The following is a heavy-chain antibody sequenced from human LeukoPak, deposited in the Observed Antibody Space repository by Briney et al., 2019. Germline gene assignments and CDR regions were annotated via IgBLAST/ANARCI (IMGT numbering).Heavy chain of an antibody. CDR1: GYTFNRNA. CDR3: ARASGFCSGLRCYLHLDY. D-gene: IGHD2-15*01. Sequence: ASVKVSCKASGYTFNRNAMNWVRQVPGRGLEWMGWINTNAGNPTYAQGFTGRFVFSLDTSVSTAYLQISSLRAEDTAVYYCARASGFCSGLRCYLHLDYWGQGSLVTVSS. CDR2: INTNAGNP. J-gene: IGHJ4*02. V-gene: IGHV7-4-1*02.